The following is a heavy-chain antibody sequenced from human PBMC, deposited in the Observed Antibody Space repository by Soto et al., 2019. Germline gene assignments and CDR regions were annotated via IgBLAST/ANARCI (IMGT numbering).Heavy chain of an antibody. CDR2: ISYDGSNK. J-gene: IGHJ4*02. CDR1: GFTFSSYA. CDR3: ARDPMYYYDSSGYFDY. V-gene: IGHV3-30-3*01. Sequence: QVQLVESGGGVVQPGRSLRLSCAASGFTFSSYAMHWVRQAPGKGLEWVAVISYDGSNKYYADSVKGRFTISRDNSKNTLYLQMNSLRAEDTAVYYCARDPMYYYDSSGYFDYWGQGTLVTVSS. D-gene: IGHD3-22*01.